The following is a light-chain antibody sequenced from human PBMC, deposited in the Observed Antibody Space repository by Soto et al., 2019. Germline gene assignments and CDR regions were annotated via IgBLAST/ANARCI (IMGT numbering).Light chain of an antibody. CDR1: QSINSNY. V-gene: IGKV3-20*01. CDR2: GAS. J-gene: IGKJ2*01. CDR3: EEYGSSPPRADS. Sequence: EIVLTQSPGTLSSSPGERATLSCRASQSINSNYLAWYQQKPGQALRLLIYGASSRATGIQDRFSGRGSGTDVAVTISRLEAEDFAVYYCEEYGSSPPRADSCGQKTKLEIK.